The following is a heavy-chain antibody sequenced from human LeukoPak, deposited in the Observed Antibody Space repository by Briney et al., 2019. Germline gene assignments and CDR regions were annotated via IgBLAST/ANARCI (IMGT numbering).Heavy chain of an antibody. Sequence: GSLRLSCAASGFTFSSYSMNWVRQAPGKGLEWVSSISSSSSYIYYADSVKGRFTISRDNAKNSLYLQMNSLRAEDTAVYYCARDYLYCGGDCFVDYWGQGTLVTVSS. CDR1: GFTFSSYS. D-gene: IGHD2-21*02. CDR2: ISSSSSYI. V-gene: IGHV3-21*01. CDR3: ARDYLYCGGDCFVDY. J-gene: IGHJ4*02.